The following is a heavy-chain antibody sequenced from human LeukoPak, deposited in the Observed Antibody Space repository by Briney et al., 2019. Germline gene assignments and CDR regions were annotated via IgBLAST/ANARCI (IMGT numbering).Heavy chain of an antibody. V-gene: IGHV3-33*06. CDR3: AKIWGSSGWYEYSFDY. CDR1: GFTFSNYG. J-gene: IGHJ4*02. D-gene: IGHD6-19*01. CDR2: IWDDGSNK. Sequence: GRSLRLSCAASGFTFSNYGMHWVRQAPGKGLEWVALIWDDGSNKYYADSVKGRFTISRDNSKNTLYLQMNSLRAEDTAVYYCAKIWGSSGWYEYSFDYWGQGTLVTVSS.